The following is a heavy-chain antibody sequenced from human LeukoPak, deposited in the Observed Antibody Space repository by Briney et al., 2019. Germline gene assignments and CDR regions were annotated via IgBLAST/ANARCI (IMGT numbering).Heavy chain of an antibody. J-gene: IGHJ4*02. CDR2: ISSSGSTI. CDR3: ATLWFGELATFDY. V-gene: IGHV3-48*03. Sequence: GGSLRLSCAASGFTFSSYEMNWVRQAPGKGLEWVSYISSSGSTIYYADSVKGRFTISRDNAKNSLYLQMNSLRAEDTAVYYCATLWFGELATFDYWGQGTLVTVPS. CDR1: GFTFSSYE. D-gene: IGHD3-10*01.